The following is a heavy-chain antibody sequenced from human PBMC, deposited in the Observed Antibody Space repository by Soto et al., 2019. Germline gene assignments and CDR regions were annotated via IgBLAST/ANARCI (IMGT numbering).Heavy chain of an antibody. CDR1: GVSISTAFYY. Sequence: SETLSLTCSVSGVSISTAFYYWSWIRQYPGKGLEWIGYIYYSGDTYYNPSLESRATISLDTSKNQFSLKLSSLTAADTAVYYCAISRPIRNSDYYGMDVWGQGTTVTVSS. J-gene: IGHJ6*01. CDR2: IYYSGDT. CDR3: AISRPIRNSDYYGMDV. D-gene: IGHD3-16*02. V-gene: IGHV4-31*03.